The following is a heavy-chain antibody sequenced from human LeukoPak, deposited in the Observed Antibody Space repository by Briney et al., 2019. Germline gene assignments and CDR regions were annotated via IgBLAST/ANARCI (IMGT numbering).Heavy chain of an antibody. CDR1: GGSISSYY. D-gene: IGHD3-3*01. CDR3: ARGRITIFGVVTPHFDY. Sequence: SETLSLTCTVSGGSISSYYWTWIRQSPGTGLDWIGYIHDSVNTDYNPSLKSRVTISVDTSNKQFSLKLNSVTAADTAVYYCARGRITIFGVVTPHFDYWGQGTLVTVSS. V-gene: IGHV4-59*01. CDR2: IHDSVNT. J-gene: IGHJ4*02.